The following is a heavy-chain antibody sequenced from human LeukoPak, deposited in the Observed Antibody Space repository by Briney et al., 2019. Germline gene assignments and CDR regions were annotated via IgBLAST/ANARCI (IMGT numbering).Heavy chain of an antibody. J-gene: IGHJ6*02. V-gene: IGHV3-23*01. CDR1: GFTFGGYA. CDR3: ARTIAQYSNTWLYYYYGLDV. D-gene: IGHD1-7*01. CDR2: ISAGIEDS. Sequence: GGSQRLSCVASGFTFGGYAMSWVRQAPGKGLEWVSSISAGIEDSYYADSVKGRFTISRDNSKSTLYLQVNSLRADDTAVYYCARTIAQYSNTWLYYYYGLDVWGQGTTVTVSS.